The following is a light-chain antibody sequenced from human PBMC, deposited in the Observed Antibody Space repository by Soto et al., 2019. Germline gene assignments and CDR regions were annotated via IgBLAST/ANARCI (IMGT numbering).Light chain of an antibody. Sequence: DIQMTQSPSSLSASEGDRVSIRCQASQDIRNYLNWYQQKPGKAPKLLIYDASNLETGVPSRFSGSGSGTHFDLTISSLQPEDIATYYCQQYDKLPITFGQGTRLEI. J-gene: IGKJ5*01. V-gene: IGKV1-33*01. CDR3: QQYDKLPIT. CDR1: QDIRNY. CDR2: DAS.